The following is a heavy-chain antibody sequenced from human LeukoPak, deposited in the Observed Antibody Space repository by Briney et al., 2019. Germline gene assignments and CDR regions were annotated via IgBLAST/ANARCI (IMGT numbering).Heavy chain of an antibody. CDR1: GYTFTSYD. Sequence: ASVKVSCKASGYTFTSYDINWVRQATGQGLEWMGWMNPNSGNTGYAQKFQGRVTMTRSTSISTAYMGLSSLRSEDTAVYYCARVSLPGIAAAGIYSSGWWGGGYYYMDVWGKGTTVTVSS. D-gene: IGHD6-13*01. J-gene: IGHJ6*03. CDR2: MNPNSGNT. CDR3: ARVSLPGIAAAGIYSSGWWGGGYYYMDV. V-gene: IGHV1-8*01.